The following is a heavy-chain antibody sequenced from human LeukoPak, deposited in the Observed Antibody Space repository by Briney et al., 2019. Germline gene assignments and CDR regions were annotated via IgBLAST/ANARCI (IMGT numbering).Heavy chain of an antibody. Sequence: SETLSLTCTVSGGSISSYYWSWIRQPPGKGLEWIGYIYYSGSTNYNSSLKSRVTISVDTSKNQFSLKLSSVTAADTAVYYCARGISAAVSPLDYWGQGTLVTVSS. D-gene: IGHD6-13*01. CDR2: IYYSGST. V-gene: IGHV4-59*01. J-gene: IGHJ4*02. CDR3: ARGISAAVSPLDY. CDR1: GGSISSYY.